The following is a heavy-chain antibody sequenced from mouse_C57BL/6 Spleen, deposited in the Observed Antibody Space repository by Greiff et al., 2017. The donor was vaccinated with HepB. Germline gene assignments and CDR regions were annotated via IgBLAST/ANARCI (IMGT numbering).Heavy chain of an antibody. CDR2: IYPSDSET. CDR3: ARYYYGSGFDY. D-gene: IGHD1-1*01. Sequence: VQLQQPGAELVRPGSSVKLSCKASGYTFTSYWMDWVKQRPGHGLEWIGNIYPSDSETHYNQKFKDKATLTVDKSSSTAYMQLSSLTSEDSAVYYCARYYYGSGFDYWGQGTTLTVSS. CDR1: GYTFTSYW. V-gene: IGHV1-61*01. J-gene: IGHJ2*01.